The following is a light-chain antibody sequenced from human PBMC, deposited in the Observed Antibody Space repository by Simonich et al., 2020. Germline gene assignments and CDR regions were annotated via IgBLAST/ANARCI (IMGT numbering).Light chain of an antibody. J-gene: IGKJ2*01. V-gene: IGKV4-1*01. CDR2: WAS. CDR3: QQYYSTPYT. Sequence: DIVMPQSPASLAVSLGERAPITCKSSQSVLYSSNNKHYLAWYQQKPGQPPKLLIYWASTRESGVPDRFSGSGSGTDFTLTISSLQAEDVAVYYCQQYYSTPYTFGQGTKLEIK. CDR1: QSVLYSSNNKHY.